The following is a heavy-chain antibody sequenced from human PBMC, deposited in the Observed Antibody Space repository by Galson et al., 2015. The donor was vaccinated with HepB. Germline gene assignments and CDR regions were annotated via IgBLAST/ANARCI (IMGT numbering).Heavy chain of an antibody. V-gene: IGHV1-69*06. J-gene: IGHJ6*03. D-gene: IGHD6-13*01. Sequence: SVKVSCKASGGTFSNYGITWVRQAPGEGPEWMGGITLTFGTTDYGQKFQGRLTITADKSTSTSYMELRSLTSEDTAVYYCARFLHSSSWDDSSHYMDVWGKGTTVTVSS. CDR2: ITLTFGTT. CDR3: ARFLHSSSWDDSSHYMDV. CDR1: GGTFSNYG.